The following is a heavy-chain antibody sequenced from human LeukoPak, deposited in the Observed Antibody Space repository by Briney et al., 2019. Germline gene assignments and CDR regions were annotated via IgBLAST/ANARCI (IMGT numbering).Heavy chain of an antibody. CDR2: IYHSGST. J-gene: IGHJ4*02. D-gene: IGHD2-2*01. CDR1: GYSISSGYY. Sequence: PSETLSLTCTVSGYSISSGYYWGWIRQPPGKGLEWIGSIYHSGSTYYNPSLRSRVTISVDTSKNQFSLKLSSVTAADTAVYYCARDRARGTSYGGFDYWGQGTLVTVSS. CDR3: ARDRARGTSYGGFDY. V-gene: IGHV4-38-2*02.